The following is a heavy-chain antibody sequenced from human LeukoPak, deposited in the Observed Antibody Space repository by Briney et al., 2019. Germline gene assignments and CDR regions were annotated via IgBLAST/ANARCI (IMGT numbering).Heavy chain of an antibody. Sequence: PGGSLRLSCTVSGFTVSSNSMSWVRQAPGKGLEWVSFIYSDNTHYSDSVKGRFTISRDNAKNSLSLQVNSLSAEDTAVYYCARSRSGYYEDYWGQGTLVTVSS. CDR3: ARSRSGYYEDY. CDR1: GFTVSSNS. CDR2: IYSDNT. D-gene: IGHD3-22*01. V-gene: IGHV3-53*01. J-gene: IGHJ4*02.